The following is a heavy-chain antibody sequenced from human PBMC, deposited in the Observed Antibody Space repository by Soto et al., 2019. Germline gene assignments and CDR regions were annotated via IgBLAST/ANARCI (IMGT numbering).Heavy chain of an antibody. CDR1: GFTLSSYG. V-gene: IGHV3-30*18. CDR2: ISYDGSNK. J-gene: IGHJ1*01. CDR3: AKDDYYYDSSGYFQH. D-gene: IGHD3-22*01. Sequence: QVQLVESGGGVVQPGRSLRLSCAASGFTLSSYGMHWVRQAPGKGLEWVAVISYDGSNKYYADSVKGRFTISRDNSKNTLYLQMNSLRAEDTAVYYCAKDDYYYDSSGYFQHWGQGTLVTVSS.